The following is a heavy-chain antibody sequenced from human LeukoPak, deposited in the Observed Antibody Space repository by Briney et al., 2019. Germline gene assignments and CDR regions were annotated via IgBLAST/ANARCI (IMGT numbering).Heavy chain of an antibody. Sequence: ASVKVSCKASGYTFTSYDINWVRQATGQGLEWMGWMNPNSGNTGYAQKFQGRVTMTRNTSISTAYMELSSLRSEDTAVYYCARQYSYGYGAYYYYYYMDVWGKGTTVTVSS. CDR1: GYTFTSYD. D-gene: IGHD5-18*01. CDR3: ARQYSYGYGAYYYYYYMDV. V-gene: IGHV1-8*01. J-gene: IGHJ6*03. CDR2: MNPNSGNT.